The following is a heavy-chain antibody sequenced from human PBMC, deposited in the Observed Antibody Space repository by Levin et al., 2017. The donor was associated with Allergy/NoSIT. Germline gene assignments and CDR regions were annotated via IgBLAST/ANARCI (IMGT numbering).Heavy chain of an antibody. Sequence: SQTLSLTCTVSGGSISSGDYYWSWIRQPPGKGLEWIGYIYYSGSTYYNPSLKSRVTISVDTSKNQLSLKLSSVTAADTAVYYCAREVVVVGIMDVWGQGTTVTVSS. J-gene: IGHJ6*02. CDR3: AREVVVVGIMDV. V-gene: IGHV4-30-4*01. CDR2: IYYSGST. CDR1: GGSISSGDYY. D-gene: IGHD2-15*01.